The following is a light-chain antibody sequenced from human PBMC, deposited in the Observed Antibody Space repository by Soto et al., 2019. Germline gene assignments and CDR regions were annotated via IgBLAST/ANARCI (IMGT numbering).Light chain of an antibody. CDR3: LKYNSALFT. CDR1: QGISNY. Sequence: DIQMTQSPSSLSASVGDRVTITCRASQGISNYLAWYQQKPGKVPKLLIYAASTLQSGVPSRFSGSGSGTDFTLTISSLHPEDVGTYYCLKYNSALFTFGPGTKVDL. V-gene: IGKV1-27*01. J-gene: IGKJ3*01. CDR2: AAS.